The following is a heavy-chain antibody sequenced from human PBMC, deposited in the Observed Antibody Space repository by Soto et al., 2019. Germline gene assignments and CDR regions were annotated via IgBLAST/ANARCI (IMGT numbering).Heavy chain of an antibody. CDR2: IYYSGST. V-gene: IGHV4-39*07. CDR3: AREGYFWSGYPPHVGYYYYMDV. J-gene: IGHJ6*03. CDR1: GGSISSSSYY. D-gene: IGHD3-3*01. Sequence: SETLSLTCTVSGGSISSSSYYWGWIRQPPGKGLEWIGSIYYSGSTYYNPSLKSRVTISVDTSKNQFSLKLSSVTAADTAVYYCAREGYFWSGYPPHVGYYYYMDVWGKRTTVTVSS.